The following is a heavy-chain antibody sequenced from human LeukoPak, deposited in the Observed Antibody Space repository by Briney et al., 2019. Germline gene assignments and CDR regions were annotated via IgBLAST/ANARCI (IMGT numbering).Heavy chain of an antibody. V-gene: IGHV3-23*01. D-gene: IGHD3-9*01. CDR2: ISGSGGST. CDR3: ARGYYDILTGYSDFDY. CDR1: GFTFSSYA. Sequence: GGSLRLSCAASGFTFSSYAMSWVRQAPGKGLEWVSAISGSGGSTYYADSVKGRFTISRDNSKNTLYLQMNSLRAEDTAVYYCARGYYDILTGYSDFDYWGQGTLVTVSS. J-gene: IGHJ4*02.